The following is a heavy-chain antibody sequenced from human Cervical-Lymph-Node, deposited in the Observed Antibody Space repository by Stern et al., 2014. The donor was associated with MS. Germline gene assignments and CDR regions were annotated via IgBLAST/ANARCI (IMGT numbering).Heavy chain of an antibody. V-gene: IGHV4-59*01. CDR2: IYYSGTT. Sequence: QVQLVESGPGLVKPSETLSLTCTVSGGSISTYYWSWIRQPPGKGLEWIAYIYYSGTTNYNPSLKSRVTISVDTSKNQFSLKLNSMTAADTAVYYCARDRGNNWFDPWGQGTLVTVSS. CDR1: GGSISTYY. D-gene: IGHD3-10*01. J-gene: IGHJ5*02. CDR3: ARDRGNNWFDP.